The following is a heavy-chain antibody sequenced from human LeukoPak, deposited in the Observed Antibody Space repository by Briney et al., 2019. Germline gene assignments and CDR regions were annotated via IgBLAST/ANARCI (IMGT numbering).Heavy chain of an antibody. Sequence: SETLSLTCTVSGASITSSGYYWGWIRQPPGKGLEWIGTIYHSGSTYYNPSLKSRVTISVDTSKNQFSLKLSSVTAAETAVYYCAREGRYRYGYNEYHSYMDVWGKGTTVTVSS. V-gene: IGHV4-39*07. D-gene: IGHD5-24*01. CDR3: AREGRYRYGYNEYHSYMDV. CDR1: GASITSSGYY. CDR2: IYHSGST. J-gene: IGHJ6*03.